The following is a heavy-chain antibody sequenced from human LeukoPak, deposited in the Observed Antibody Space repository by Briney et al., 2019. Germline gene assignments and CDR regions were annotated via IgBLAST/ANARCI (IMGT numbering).Heavy chain of an antibody. Sequence: PGGSLRLSCAASGFTFDDYAMHWVRQAPGKGLEWVSGISWNSNNIGYADSVKGRFTISRDNAKNSLYLQMNSLRGEDTALYYCAKDTLRYGYYYGMDVWGQGTTVTVSS. CDR2: ISWNSNNI. J-gene: IGHJ6*02. D-gene: IGHD5-18*01. CDR1: GFTFDDYA. V-gene: IGHV3-9*01. CDR3: AKDTLRYGYYYGMDV.